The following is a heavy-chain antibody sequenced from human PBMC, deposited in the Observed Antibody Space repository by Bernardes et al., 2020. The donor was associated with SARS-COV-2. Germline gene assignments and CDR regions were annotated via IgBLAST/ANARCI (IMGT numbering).Heavy chain of an antibody. D-gene: IGHD2-2*01. CDR3: ARGSTSCPGCGWYYYYGMDV. Sequence: GGSLRLSCAASGFTVSSNYMSWVRQAPGKGLEWVSVIYSGGSTYYADSVKGRFTISRHNSKNTLYLQMNSLRAEDTAVYYCARGSTSCPGCGWYYYYGMDVWGQGTTVTVSS. CDR2: IYSGGST. J-gene: IGHJ6*02. CDR1: GFTVSSNY. V-gene: IGHV3-53*04.